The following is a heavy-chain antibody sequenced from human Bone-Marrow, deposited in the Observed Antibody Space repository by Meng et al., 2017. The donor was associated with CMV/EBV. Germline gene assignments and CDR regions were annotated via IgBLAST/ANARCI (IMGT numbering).Heavy chain of an antibody. CDR3: ARDVRGGHSSSWFPFAMDV. V-gene: IGHV3-30-3*01. CDR1: GFTFSSYA. Sequence: GGSLRLSCAASGFTFSSYAMHWVRQAPGKGLEWVAVISYDGSNKYYADSVEGRFTISRDNANNSLYLQMNSLRAEDTALYFCARDVRGGHSSSWFPFAMDVWGQGTTVTVSS. D-gene: IGHD6-13*01. CDR2: ISYDGSNK. J-gene: IGHJ6*02.